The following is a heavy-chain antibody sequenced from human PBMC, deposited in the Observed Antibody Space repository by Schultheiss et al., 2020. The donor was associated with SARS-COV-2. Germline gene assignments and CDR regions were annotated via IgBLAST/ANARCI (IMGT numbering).Heavy chain of an antibody. Sequence: SETLSLTCTVSGGSISSYYWSWIRQPPGKGLEWIGYIYYSGSTNYNPSLKSRVTMSVDTSKNQFSLKLSSVTAADTAVYYCARSPGIAAAPFDYWGQGTLVTVSS. V-gene: IGHV4-59*08. CDR1: GGSISSYY. CDR3: ARSPGIAAAPFDY. CDR2: IYYSGST. J-gene: IGHJ4*02. D-gene: IGHD6-13*01.